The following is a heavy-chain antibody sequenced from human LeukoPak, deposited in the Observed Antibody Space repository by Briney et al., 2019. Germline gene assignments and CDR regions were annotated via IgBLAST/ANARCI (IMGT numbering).Heavy chain of an antibody. V-gene: IGHV4-4*02. CDR3: ARARGWVPAAVTD. CDR1: GGSISSSNW. J-gene: IGHJ4*02. Sequence: SETLSLTCAVSGGSISSSNWWSWVRQPPGKGLEWIGEIYHSGSTNYNPSLKSRVTISVDTSKNQFSLKLSSVTAADTAVYYCARARGWVPAAVTDWGQGTLVTVSS. D-gene: IGHD2-2*01. CDR2: IYHSGST.